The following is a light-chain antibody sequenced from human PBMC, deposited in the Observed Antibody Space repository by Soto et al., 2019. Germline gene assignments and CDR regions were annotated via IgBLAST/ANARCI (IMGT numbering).Light chain of an antibody. CDR2: DVT. V-gene: IGLV2-14*01. CDR1: SSDVGGYNY. J-gene: IGLJ3*02. Sequence: QSALTQPASVSGSPGQSITISYTGTSSDVGGYNYVSWYQQYPGTAPKLMIYDVTNRPSGVSNRFSGSKSGNTASLTISGLQPEDEADYYCTSFTSSTPRWVFGGGTKLTVL. CDR3: TSFTSSTPRWV.